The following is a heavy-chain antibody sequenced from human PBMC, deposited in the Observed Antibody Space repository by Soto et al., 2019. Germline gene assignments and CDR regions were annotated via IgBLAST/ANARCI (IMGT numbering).Heavy chain of an antibody. CDR2: IYYSGST. CDR1: GGSISSGGYY. D-gene: IGHD3-22*01. V-gene: IGHV4-31*03. J-gene: IGHJ5*02. CDR3: ATYDSSDYYSGSPIGWFDP. Sequence: SETLSLTCTVSGGSISSGGYYWSWIRQQPRKGLEWIGYIYYSGSTYYNPSLKSRVTISVDTSKNQFSLKLSSVTAADTAVYYCATYDSSDYYSGSPIGWFDPWGQGTLVTVSS.